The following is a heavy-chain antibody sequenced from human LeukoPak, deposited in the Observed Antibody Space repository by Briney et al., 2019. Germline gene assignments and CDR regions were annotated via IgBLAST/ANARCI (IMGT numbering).Heavy chain of an antibody. CDR1: GFTFSSYG. CDR3: ARVTTVTSLRDAFDI. D-gene: IGHD4-17*01. J-gene: IGHJ3*02. CDR2: ISYDGSLK. Sequence: GGSLRLSCAASGFTFSSYGMHWVRQAPGKGLEWVAVISYDGSLKYYADSMQGRFTISRDKSKNTLYMQMNSLRAEDTAVYYCARVTTVTSLRDAFDIWGQGTMVTVSS. V-gene: IGHV3-30*03.